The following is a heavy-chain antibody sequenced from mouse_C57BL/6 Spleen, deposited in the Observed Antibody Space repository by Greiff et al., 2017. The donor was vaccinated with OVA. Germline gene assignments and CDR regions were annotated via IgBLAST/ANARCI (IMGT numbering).Heavy chain of an antibody. Sequence: EVKLVESGEGLVKPGGSLKLSCAASGFTFSSYAMSWVRQTPEKRLEWVAYISSGGDYIYYADTVKGRFTISRENARNTLYLQMSSLKSEYTAMYYCTRGSYYGSSPYAMDYWGQGTSVTVSS. CDR1: GFTFSSYA. V-gene: IGHV5-9-1*02. J-gene: IGHJ4*01. D-gene: IGHD1-1*01. CDR2: ISSGGDYI. CDR3: TRGSYYGSSPYAMDY.